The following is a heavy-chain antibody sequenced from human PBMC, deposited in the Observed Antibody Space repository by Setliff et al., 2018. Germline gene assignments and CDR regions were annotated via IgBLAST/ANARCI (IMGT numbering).Heavy chain of an antibody. J-gene: IGHJ5*02. D-gene: IGHD3-10*01. V-gene: IGHV3-48*03. CDR2: INSGGSLI. Sequence: GGSLRLSCAASGFTFSNYEMNWVRQAPGKGLEWVSYINSGGSLIYYADSVKGRFTISRDNAKSSLYLQMNSLRAEDTAVYYCARDLIRGAPDWFDPWGQGTLVTVSS. CDR3: ARDLIRGAPDWFDP. CDR1: GFTFSNYE.